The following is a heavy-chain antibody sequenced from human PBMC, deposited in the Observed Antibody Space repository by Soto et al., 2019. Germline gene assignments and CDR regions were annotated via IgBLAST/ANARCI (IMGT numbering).Heavy chain of an antibody. CDR1: GYTFTSYY. V-gene: IGHV1-46*01. Sequence: ASVKVPCKASGYTFTSYYMHWVRQAPGQGLEWMGTINPSGGSTSYAQKFQGRVTMTRDTSTSTVYMELSSLRSEDTAVYYCARDPRAGVAVADHYYYGMDVWGQGTTVTVSS. CDR2: INPSGGST. D-gene: IGHD6-19*01. CDR3: ARDPRAGVAVADHYYYGMDV. J-gene: IGHJ6*02.